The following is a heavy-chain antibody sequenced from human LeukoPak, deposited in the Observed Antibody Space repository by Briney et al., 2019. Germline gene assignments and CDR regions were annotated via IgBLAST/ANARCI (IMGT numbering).Heavy chain of an antibody. CDR3: ARLSANPINNDYYMDV. CDR2: IYTSGST. V-gene: IGHV4-61*02. CDR1: GGSISSGSYY. D-gene: IGHD1/OR15-1a*01. J-gene: IGHJ6*03. Sequence: PSETLSLTCTVSGGSISSGSYYWSWIRQPAGKGLEWIGRIYTSGSTNYNPSLKSRVTISVDTSKNQFSLKLSSVTAADTAVYYCARLSANPINNDYYMDVWGKGTTVTISS.